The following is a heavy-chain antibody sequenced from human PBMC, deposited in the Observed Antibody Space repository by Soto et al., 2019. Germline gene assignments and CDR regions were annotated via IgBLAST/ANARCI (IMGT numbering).Heavy chain of an antibody. Sequence: VASVKVSCKASGYTFTSYAIHWVRQAPGQRLEWMGWINAGNGNIKYSQKSQGRVTITRDTSASTAYMELSSLRSEDTAVYYCARDLALDVWGQGTTVTVSS. CDR2: INAGNGNI. CDR3: ARDLALDV. J-gene: IGHJ6*02. CDR1: GYTFTSYA. D-gene: IGHD2-21*01. V-gene: IGHV1-3*01.